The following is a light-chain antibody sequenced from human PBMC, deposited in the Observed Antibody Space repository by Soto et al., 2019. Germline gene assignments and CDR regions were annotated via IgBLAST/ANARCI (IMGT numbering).Light chain of an antibody. CDR3: CSYAGSDTHYV. CDR2: DVS. J-gene: IGLJ1*01. V-gene: IGLV2-11*01. CDR1: SSDVGGYNS. Sequence: HSVLPQPRSVSGSPGQSVTISCTGTSSDVGGYNSVSWYQQHPDKAPKFMIYDVSKRPSGVPDRFSGSKSGNTASLTISGLQAEDEADYYCCSYAGSDTHYVFGTGTKVTVL.